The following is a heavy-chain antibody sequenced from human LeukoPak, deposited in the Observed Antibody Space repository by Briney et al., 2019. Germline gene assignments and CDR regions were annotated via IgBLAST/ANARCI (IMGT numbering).Heavy chain of an antibody. CDR2: IYYTGNT. V-gene: IGHV4-59*01. CDR3: ARDYNFSAFDL. D-gene: IGHD1-20*01. Sequence: PSETLSLTCTVSGGSISSYDWSWIRQSPGKGLEWIGHIYYTGNTNYNPSLKSRVTISLDTSKYEFYLTLTSVTAADTAIYYCARDYNFSAFDLWGQGTMVTVSS. CDR1: GGSISSYD. J-gene: IGHJ3*01.